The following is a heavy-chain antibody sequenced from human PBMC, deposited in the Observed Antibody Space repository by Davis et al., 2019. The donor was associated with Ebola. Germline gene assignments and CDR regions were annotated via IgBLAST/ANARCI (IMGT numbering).Heavy chain of an antibody. CDR1: GYTFTNYF. CDR2: INPRGGST. J-gene: IGHJ4*02. CDR3: ARGERLLRGDY. D-gene: IGHD1-26*01. V-gene: IGHV1-46*01. Sequence: AASVKVSCKASGYTFTNYFMHWVRQAPGQGLEWMGIINPRGGSTSYAQKFQGRVNMTRDTSTSTVYMELSSLRSEDTAVYYCARGERLLRGDYWGQGTLVTVSS.